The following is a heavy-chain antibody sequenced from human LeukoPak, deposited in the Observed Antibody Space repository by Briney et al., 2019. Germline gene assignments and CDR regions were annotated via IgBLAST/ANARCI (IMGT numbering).Heavy chain of an antibody. Sequence: SETLSLTCTVSGGSISCGGYYWSWIRQHPGKGLEWIGYIYYSGSTYYNPSLKSRVTISVDTSKNQFSLKLSSVTAADTAVYYCARDTSYGDHYFDYWGQGTLVTVSS. D-gene: IGHD4-17*01. J-gene: IGHJ4*02. V-gene: IGHV4-31*03. CDR1: GGSISCGGYY. CDR3: ARDTSYGDHYFDY. CDR2: IYYSGST.